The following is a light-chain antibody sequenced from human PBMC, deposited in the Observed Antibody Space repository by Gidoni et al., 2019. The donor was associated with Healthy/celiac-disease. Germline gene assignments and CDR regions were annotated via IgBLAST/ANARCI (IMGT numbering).Light chain of an antibody. J-gene: IGKJ2*03. CDR2: KAS. CDR1: QSISSW. Sequence: DIHMTQSPSTLSASVGDRVTITCRASQSISSWLAWYQQKPGKAPKLLIYKASSLESGVPSRFSGSGSGTEFTLTISSLQPDDFATYYCQQYNSMGFGQGTKLEIK. CDR3: QQYNSMG. V-gene: IGKV1-5*03.